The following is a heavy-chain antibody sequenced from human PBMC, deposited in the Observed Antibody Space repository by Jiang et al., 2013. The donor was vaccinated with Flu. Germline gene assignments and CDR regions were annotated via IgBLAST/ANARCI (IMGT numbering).Heavy chain of an antibody. D-gene: IGHD3-10*01. CDR3: AREKAWITMVRGVLPYYMDV. CDR1: GFTFSDYY. CDR2: ISSSGSTI. V-gene: IGHV3-11*01. Sequence: VQLLESGGGLVKPGGSLRLSCAASGFTFSDYYMSWIRQAPGKGLEWVSYISSSGSTIYYADSVKGRFTISRDNAKNSLYLQMNSLRAEDTAVYYCAREKAWITMVRGVLPYYMDVWGKGTTGHRSP. J-gene: IGHJ6*03.